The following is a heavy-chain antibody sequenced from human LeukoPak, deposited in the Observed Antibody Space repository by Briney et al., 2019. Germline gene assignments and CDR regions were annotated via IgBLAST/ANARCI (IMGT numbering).Heavy chain of an antibody. CDR1: GGSFSGYY. J-gene: IGHJ5*02. V-gene: IGHV4-34*01. CDR3: ARGRGDQQLGGWFDP. D-gene: IGHD6-13*01. Sequence: SETLSLTCAVYGGSFSGYYWSWIRQPPGKGLEWIGEINHSGSTNYNPSLKSRVTISVDTSKNQFSLKLSSVTAADTAVYYCARGRGDQQLGGWFDPWGQGTLVTVSS. CDR2: INHSGST.